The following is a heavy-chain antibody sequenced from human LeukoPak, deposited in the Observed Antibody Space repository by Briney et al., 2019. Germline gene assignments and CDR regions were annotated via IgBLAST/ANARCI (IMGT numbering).Heavy chain of an antibody. CDR2: MNPNSGNT. CDR3: ARRGFYGDYGWSPIDY. J-gene: IGHJ4*02. V-gene: IGHV1-8*01. CDR1: GYTFTNYD. Sequence: ASVKVSCKASGYTFTNYDINWVRQATGQGLEWMGWMNPNSGNTGYAQKFQGRVTMTRNTSISTAYMELSRLRSDDTAVYYCARRGFYGDYGWSPIDYWGQGTLVTVSS. D-gene: IGHD4-17*01.